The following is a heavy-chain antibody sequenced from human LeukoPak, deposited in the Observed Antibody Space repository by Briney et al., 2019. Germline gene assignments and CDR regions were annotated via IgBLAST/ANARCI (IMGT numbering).Heavy chain of an antibody. J-gene: IGHJ4*02. V-gene: IGHV3-15*01. CDR2: IKSKTDGGTT. CDR3: TTEARPNLGYCIGVSCQFDY. Sequence: GGSLRLSCAASGFTFSNAWMNWVRQAPGKGLEWVGRIKSKTDGGTTDYAAPVKGRFTISRDDSKNTLYLQMNSLKTEDTPVYYCTTEARPNLGYCIGVSCQFDYWGQGTLVTVSS. CDR1: GFTFSNAW. D-gene: IGHD2-15*01.